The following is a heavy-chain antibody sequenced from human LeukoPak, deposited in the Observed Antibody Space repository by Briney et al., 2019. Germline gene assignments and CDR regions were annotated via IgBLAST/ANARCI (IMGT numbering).Heavy chain of an antibody. V-gene: IGHV1-2*02. CDR1: GGTFSSYA. D-gene: IGHD1-14*01. CDR3: ARSPLKPYNWFDP. Sequence: GASVKVSCKASGGTFSSYAISWVRQAPGQGLEWMGWINPNSGGTNYAQKFQGRVTMTRDTSISTAYMELSRLRSDDTAVYYCARSPLKPYNWFDPWGQGTLVTVSS. CDR2: INPNSGGT. J-gene: IGHJ5*02.